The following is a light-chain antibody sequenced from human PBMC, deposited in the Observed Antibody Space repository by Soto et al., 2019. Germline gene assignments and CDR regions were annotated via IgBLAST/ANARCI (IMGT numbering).Light chain of an antibody. CDR1: QSVSSSY. J-gene: IGKJ4*01. CDR3: QQYGSSPLT. Sequence: EIMLTQSPGTLSLSPGERATLSCRASQSVSSSYLAWYQKQPGQAPRLLIYGASSRATGIPDRFSGSGSGTVFTLTSSRLEPEDFAVYYCQQYGSSPLTFGGGTKVEIK. CDR2: GAS. V-gene: IGKV3-20*01.